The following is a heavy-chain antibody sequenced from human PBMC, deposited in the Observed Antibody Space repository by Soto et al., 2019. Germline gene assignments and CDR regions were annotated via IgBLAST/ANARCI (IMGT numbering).Heavy chain of an antibody. V-gene: IGHV3-74*01. CDR1: GFTFSYYW. CDR2: IHSDGSST. D-gene: IGHD1-26*01. J-gene: IGHJ3*01. Sequence: EVQLVESGGGLVQPGESLRLSCAASGFTFSYYWMHWVRQAPGKGRVWVSRIHSDGSSTTYADSVKGRLTISRDNARNTVYLHMNSLRVEDTAVYYCARGDRGAFDLWGQGTVVTVSS. CDR3: ARGDRGAFDL.